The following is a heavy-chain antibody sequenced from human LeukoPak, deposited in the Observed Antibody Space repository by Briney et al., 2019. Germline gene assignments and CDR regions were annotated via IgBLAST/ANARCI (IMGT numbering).Heavy chain of an antibody. Sequence: QAGGSLRLSCAASGFTFSNHGMHWVRQAPGKGPEWVALIWHDGSNKYYGDSVKGRFTISRDNSKNTVYLQMNSLRAEDTGVYYCARDRLEAVTDGDYFDYWGQGTLVTVSS. J-gene: IGHJ4*02. CDR3: ARDRLEAVTDGDYFDY. CDR2: IWHDGSNK. CDR1: GFTFSNHG. V-gene: IGHV3-33*01. D-gene: IGHD2-21*02.